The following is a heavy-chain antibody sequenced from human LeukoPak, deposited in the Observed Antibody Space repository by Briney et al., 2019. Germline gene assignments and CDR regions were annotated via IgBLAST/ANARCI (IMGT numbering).Heavy chain of an antibody. CDR3: ARDRTRIAVAGTAAWFDP. CDR1: GYTFTSYG. CDR2: ISAYNGNT. V-gene: IGHV1-18*01. D-gene: IGHD6-19*01. Sequence: ASVKVSCKASGYTFTSYGISWVRQAPGQGLEWMGWISAYNGNTNYAQKLQGRVTMTTDTSTSTAYMELRSLRSDDTAVYYCARDRTRIAVAGTAAWFDPWGQGTLVTVSS. J-gene: IGHJ5*02.